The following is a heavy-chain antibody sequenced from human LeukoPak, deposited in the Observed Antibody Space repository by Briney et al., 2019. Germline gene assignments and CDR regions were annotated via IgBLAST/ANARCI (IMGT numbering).Heavy chain of an antibody. CDR2: IYPADSES. CDR1: GYSFTSYW. D-gene: IGHD6-19*01. CDR3: ATLRTPGGWYDAFDI. J-gene: IGHJ3*02. Sequence: GESLKISCKGSGYSFTSYWIGWVRQMPGKGLEWMGIIYPADSESRYSPSFQGQVTISADKSISTAYLQWSSLKASDTAIYYCATLRTPGGWYDAFDIWGQGTVVTVSS. V-gene: IGHV5-51*01.